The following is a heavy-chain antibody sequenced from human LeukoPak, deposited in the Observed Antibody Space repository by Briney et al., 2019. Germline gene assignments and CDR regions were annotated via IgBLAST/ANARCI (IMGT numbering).Heavy chain of an antibody. V-gene: IGHV4-34*01. CDR2: INHSGST. CDR1: GGSISSYY. J-gene: IGHJ4*02. D-gene: IGHD6-19*01. Sequence: PSETLSLTCTVSGGSISSYYWSWIRQPPGKGLEWIGEINHSGSTNYNPSLKSRVTISVDTSKNQFSLKLSSVTAADTAVYYCARGVIGGGWYNYWGQGTLVTVSS. CDR3: ARGVIGGGWYNY.